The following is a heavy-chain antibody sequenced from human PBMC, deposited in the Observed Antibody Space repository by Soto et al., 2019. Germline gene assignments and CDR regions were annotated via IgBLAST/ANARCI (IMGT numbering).Heavy chain of an antibody. D-gene: IGHD2-15*01. Sequence: GASGNVSCKASGYTFTRYGISWVRQAAGQGLEWMGGIIPIFGTANYAQKFQGRVTITADKSTSTAYMELSSLRSEDTAVYCCARAAVDVGVVATNAFDIWGQGTMVTVSS. J-gene: IGHJ3*02. CDR3: ARAAVDVGVVATNAFDI. CDR1: GYTFTRYG. CDR2: IIPIFGTA. V-gene: IGHV1-69*06.